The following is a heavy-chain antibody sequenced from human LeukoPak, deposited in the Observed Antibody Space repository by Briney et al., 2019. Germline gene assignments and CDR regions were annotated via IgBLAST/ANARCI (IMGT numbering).Heavy chain of an antibody. V-gene: IGHV3-23*01. J-gene: IGHJ4*02. D-gene: IGHD3-10*01. Sequence: GGSLRLSCAASGVSGVTFSNYALNWVRQAPGKGLEWVSDISGSGHTTNYADSVKGRFSISRDNSKTTLYLQMSSLRVEDPAVYYCVEGIFDYWGQGTLVTVSS. CDR2: ISGSGHTT. CDR1: GVSGVTFSNYA. CDR3: VEGIFDY.